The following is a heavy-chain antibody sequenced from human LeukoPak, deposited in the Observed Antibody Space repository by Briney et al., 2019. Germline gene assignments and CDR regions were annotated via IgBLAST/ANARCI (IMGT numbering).Heavy chain of an antibody. CDR2: IYYSGST. V-gene: IGHV4-59*01. J-gene: IGHJ5*02. CDR3: ARESGSLDWFDP. D-gene: IGHD5-12*01. CDR1: GGSISSYY. Sequence: PSETLSLTCTVSGGSISSYYWSWIRQPPGKGLEWIGCIYYSGSTNYNPSLKSRVTISVDTSKNEFSLKLRSVTAADTAVYYCARESGSLDWFDPWGQGTLVTVSS.